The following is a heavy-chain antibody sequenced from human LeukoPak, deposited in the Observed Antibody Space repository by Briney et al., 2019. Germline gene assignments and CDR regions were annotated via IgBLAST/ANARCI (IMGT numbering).Heavy chain of an antibody. CDR3: ARAVYRGSFDY. Sequence: SETLSLTCAVYGGSFSGYYWSWIRQPPGKGLEWIGEINHSGSTNYNPSLKSRVTISVDTTKNQFSLKLSSVTAADTAVYYCARAVYRGSFDYWGQGTLVTVSS. CDR1: GGSFSGYY. CDR2: INHSGST. V-gene: IGHV4-34*01. D-gene: IGHD1-26*01. J-gene: IGHJ4*02.